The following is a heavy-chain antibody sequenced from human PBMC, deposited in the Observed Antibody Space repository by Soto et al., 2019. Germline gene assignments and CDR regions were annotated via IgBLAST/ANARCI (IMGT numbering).Heavy chain of an antibody. V-gene: IGHV4-4*02. J-gene: IGHJ4*02. CDR3: ASSYSSSWGLHFDY. Sequence: PSETLSLTCAVSGGSISSSNWWSWVRQPPGKGLEWIGEIYHSGSTNYNPSLKSRVTISVDKSKNQFSLKLSSVTAADTAVYYCASSYSSSWGLHFDYWGQGTLVTVSS. CDR2: IYHSGST. D-gene: IGHD6-13*01. CDR1: GGSISSSNW.